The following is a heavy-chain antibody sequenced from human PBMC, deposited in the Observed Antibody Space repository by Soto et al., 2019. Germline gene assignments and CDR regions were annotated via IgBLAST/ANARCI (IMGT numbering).Heavy chain of an antibody. CDR3: VSDRGYGHASVPYS. J-gene: IGHJ4*02. D-gene: IGHD5-18*01. CDR1: GFTFSSYG. Sequence: QAQLVESGGGVVQPGKSLRLSCAASGFTFSSYGMHWVRQAPGTGLGWVAVISYDGGLQHYADSVKGRFTFSRDNSKKMVILQMNSLRAEDSAVYYCVSDRGYGHASVPYSWGQGTLVSVSS. CDR2: ISYDGGLQ. V-gene: IGHV3-30*03.